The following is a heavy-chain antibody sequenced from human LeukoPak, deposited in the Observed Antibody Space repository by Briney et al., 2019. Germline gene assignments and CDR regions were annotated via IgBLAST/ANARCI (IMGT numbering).Heavy chain of an antibody. Sequence: GGSLRLSCAASGFPFINSEMNWVRQPPGKGLEWVSYISVSGAPIYYADSVRGRFTISRDNAKNSLYLQMDSLTVEDTAIYYCAKDPSINWGQGTLVTVSS. CDR2: ISVSGAPI. J-gene: IGHJ4*02. D-gene: IGHD1-14*01. CDR1: GFPFINSE. CDR3: AKDPSIN. V-gene: IGHV3-48*03.